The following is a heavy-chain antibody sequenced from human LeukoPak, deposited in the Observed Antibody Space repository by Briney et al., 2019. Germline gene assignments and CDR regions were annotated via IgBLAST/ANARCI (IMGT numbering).Heavy chain of an antibody. V-gene: IGHV1-2*02. J-gene: IGHJ3*01. CDR2: INPTSGDT. Sequence: GASVKVSCKASGYIFTGYYIHWVRQAPGQGLEWMEWINPTSGDTNYLQKFQDRVTMTRDTSISTAYMELSSLRSEDTAVYYCAAEAAYYYDSRDAFDVWGQGTMVTVSS. D-gene: IGHD3-22*01. CDR1: GYIFTGYY. CDR3: AAEAAYYYDSRDAFDV.